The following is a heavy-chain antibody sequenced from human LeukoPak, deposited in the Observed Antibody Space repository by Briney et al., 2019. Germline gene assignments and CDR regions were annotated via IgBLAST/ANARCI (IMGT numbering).Heavy chain of an antibody. V-gene: IGHV6-1*01. D-gene: IGHD6-13*01. CDR1: GDSVSSNTAT. J-gene: IGHJ4*02. Sequence: SQTLSLTCAISGDSVSSNTATWHWLRQSPSRGLEWLGRTYYRSKWYYDYAVSVKSRITINPDTSKNQFSLKLSSVTAADTAVYYCARHFGGGSWYVFDYWGQGTLVTVSS. CDR3: ARHFGGGSWYVFDY. CDR2: TYYRSKWYY.